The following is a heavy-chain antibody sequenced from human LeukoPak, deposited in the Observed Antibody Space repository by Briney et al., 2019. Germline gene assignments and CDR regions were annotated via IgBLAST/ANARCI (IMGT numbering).Heavy chain of an antibody. Sequence: GGSLRLSCTVSGFTVSSNSMSWVRQAPGKGLEWVSFIYSDNTHYSDSVKGRFTISRDNAKNTLYLQMNSLRAEDTAVYYCARVVEDYYMDVWGKGTTVTVSS. CDR1: GFTVSSNS. V-gene: IGHV3-66*03. J-gene: IGHJ6*03. CDR3: ARVVEDYYMDV. CDR2: IYSDNT. D-gene: IGHD2-15*01.